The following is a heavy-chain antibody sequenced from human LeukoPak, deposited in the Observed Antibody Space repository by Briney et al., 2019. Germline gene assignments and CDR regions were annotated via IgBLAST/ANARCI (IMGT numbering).Heavy chain of an antibody. D-gene: IGHD6-13*01. CDR2: IYYSGNT. J-gene: IGHJ4*02. CDR1: GGSISSSSYY. Sequence: PSETLSLTCTVSGGSISSSSYYWAWIRQPPGKGLEWIGAIYYSGNTYYNPSLKSRVTISVDTSKNQFSLKLNSVTAADTAVYYCARHRIAAALASASDSWGQGTLVTVSS. V-gene: IGHV4-39*01. CDR3: ARHRIAAALASASDS.